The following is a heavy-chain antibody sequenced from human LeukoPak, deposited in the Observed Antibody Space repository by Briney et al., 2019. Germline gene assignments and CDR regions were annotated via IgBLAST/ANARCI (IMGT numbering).Heavy chain of an antibody. Sequence: SVKVSCKASGGTFSSYAISWVRQAPGQGLEWMGRIIPILGIAIYAQKFQGRVTITADKSTSTAYMELSSLRSEDTAVYYCARDGYCSGGSCYSVYYYYGMDVWGQGTTVTVSS. J-gene: IGHJ6*02. D-gene: IGHD2-15*01. CDR3: ARDGYCSGGSCYSVYYYYGMDV. V-gene: IGHV1-69*04. CDR2: IIPILGIA. CDR1: GGTFSSYA.